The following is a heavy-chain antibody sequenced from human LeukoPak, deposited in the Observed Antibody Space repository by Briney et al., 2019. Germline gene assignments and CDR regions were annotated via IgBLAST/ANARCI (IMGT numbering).Heavy chain of an antibody. CDR3: ARVVWNYYDSSGYGAFDI. D-gene: IGHD3-22*01. CDR1: GYTFTIYG. CDR2: ISAYNGNT. Sequence: ASVKVSCKASGYTFTIYGISWVPQAPGQGLEWMGWISAYNGNTNYAQKLQGRVTMTTDTSTSTAYMELRSLRSDDTAVYYCARVVWNYYDSSGYGAFDIWGQGTMVTVSS. J-gene: IGHJ3*02. V-gene: IGHV1-18*01.